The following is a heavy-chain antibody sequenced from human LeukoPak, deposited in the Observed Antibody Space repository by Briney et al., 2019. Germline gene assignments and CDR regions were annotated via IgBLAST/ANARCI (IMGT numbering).Heavy chain of an antibody. V-gene: IGHV4-4*07. CDR3: ARDRFGDLNYFDY. CDR2: IYTSGST. CDR1: GGSISSYF. Sequence: PSETLSLTCTVSGGSISSYFWSWIRQPAGKGLEWIGRIYTSGSTNYNPSLKSRVTISADKSTNQFSLKLSPETAADTAVYYCARDRFGDLNYFDYWGQGTLVTVSS. D-gene: IGHD3-3*01. J-gene: IGHJ4*02.